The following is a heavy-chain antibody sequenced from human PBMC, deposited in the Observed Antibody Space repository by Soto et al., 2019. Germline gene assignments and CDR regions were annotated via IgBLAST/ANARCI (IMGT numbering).Heavy chain of an antibody. Sequence: PGGSLRLSCAASGFTFSSYGMHWVRQAPGKGLEWVAVIWYDGSNKYYADSVKGRFTISRDNSKNTLYLQMNSLRAEDTAVYYGARHTALGTCTCSQIHGRDVRRRRTTGT. V-gene: IGHV3-33*01. CDR1: GFTFSSYG. CDR2: IWYDGSNK. CDR3: ARHTALGTCTCSQIHGRDV. J-gene: IGHJ6*04. D-gene: IGHD3-10*01.